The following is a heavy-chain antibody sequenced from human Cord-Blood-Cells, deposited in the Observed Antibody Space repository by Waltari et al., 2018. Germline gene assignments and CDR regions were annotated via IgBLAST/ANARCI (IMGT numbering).Heavy chain of an antibody. CDR3: ASHTAAFDI. V-gene: IGHV3-33*01. D-gene: IGHD5-18*01. CDR1: GFTFSSYD. CDR2: IWYDGSNK. Sequence: QVQLVESGGGVVQPGRSLRLSSAASGFTFSSYDMHWVRQAPGKGREWVAVIWYDGSNKYYADSVKGRFTISRDNSKNTLYLQMNSLRAEDTAVYYCASHTAAFDIWGQGTMVTVSS. J-gene: IGHJ3*02.